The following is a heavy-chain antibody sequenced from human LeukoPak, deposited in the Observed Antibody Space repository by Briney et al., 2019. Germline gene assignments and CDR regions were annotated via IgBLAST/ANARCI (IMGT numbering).Heavy chain of an antibody. V-gene: IGHV1-18*01. Sequence: ASVKVSCKASGYTFTSYGISWVRQAPGQGLEWMGWISAYNGNTNYAQKLQGRVTMTTDTSTSTAYMELRSLRSDDTAVYYCAREPYFGESTLNLDYWGQGTLVTVSS. CDR2: ISAYNGNT. CDR1: GYTFTSYG. D-gene: IGHD3-10*01. CDR3: AREPYFGESTLNLDY. J-gene: IGHJ4*02.